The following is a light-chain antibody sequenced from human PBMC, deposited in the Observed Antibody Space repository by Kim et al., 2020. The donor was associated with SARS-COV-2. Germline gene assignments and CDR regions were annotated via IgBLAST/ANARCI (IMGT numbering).Light chain of an antibody. CDR1: QNIGFA. J-gene: IGKJ4*01. Sequence: VGDKGTITGRGRQNIGFALAGYQQKAGEAPTLLIYRTASLERGVPSRLNGSGSETEFTLTISGLQPDDVATYYCQQFDSTSSRTFGGGTKVDIK. CDR3: QQFDSTSSRT. CDR2: RTA. V-gene: IGKV1-5*03.